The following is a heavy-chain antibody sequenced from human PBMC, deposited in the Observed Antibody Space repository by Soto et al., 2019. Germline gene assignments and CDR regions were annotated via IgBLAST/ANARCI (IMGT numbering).Heavy chain of an antibody. J-gene: IGHJ6*01. CDR2: INPNSGGT. V-gene: IGHV1-2*04. CDR3: ARDGDSSSSYYYYGMDV. CDR1: GYTLTGYV. D-gene: IGHD6-6*01. Sequence: VPVKVAGKASGYTLTGYVIPWGRQANGQGLEWMGWINPNSGGTNYAQKFQGWVTMTRDTSISTAYMELSRLRSDDTAVYYCARDGDSSSSYYYYGMDVWAQGTTVTVSS.